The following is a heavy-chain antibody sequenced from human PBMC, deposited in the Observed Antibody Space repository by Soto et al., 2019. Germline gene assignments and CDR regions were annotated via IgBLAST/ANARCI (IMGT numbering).Heavy chain of an antibody. CDR1: GFIFNNYA. D-gene: IGHD3-22*01. J-gene: IGHJ4*02. CDR2: ISANSGNT. CDR3: ATAGNYDSSGRDF. V-gene: IGHV1-18*04. Sequence: ASVKVSCKAFGFIFNNYAISWVRQAPGQGLEWMGWISANSGNTNYAQKLQGRVAMTTDTSTSTAYMELRSLRSDDTAVYYCATAGNYDSSGRDFWGQGTLVTVSS.